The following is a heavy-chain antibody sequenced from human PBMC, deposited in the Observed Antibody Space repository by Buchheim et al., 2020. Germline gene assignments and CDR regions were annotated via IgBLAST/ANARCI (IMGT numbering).Heavy chain of an antibody. CDR1: GFTFSSYA. V-gene: IGHV3-30*04. CDR3: ARDLYVEMATMFDY. CDR2: ISYDGSNK. J-gene: IGHJ4*02. D-gene: IGHD5-24*01. Sequence: VQLVESGGGVVQPGRSLRLSCAASGFTFSSYAMHWVRQAPGKGLEWVAVISYDGSNKYYADSVKGRFTISRDNSKNTLYLQMNSLRAEDTAVYYCARDLYVEMATMFDYWGQGTL.